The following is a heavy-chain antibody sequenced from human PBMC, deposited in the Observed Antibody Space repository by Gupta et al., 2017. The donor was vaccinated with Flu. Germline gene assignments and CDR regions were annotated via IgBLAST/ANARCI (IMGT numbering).Heavy chain of an antibody. D-gene: IGHD2-21*02. Sequence: ATGQGLEWMGWMNPNSGNTGYAQKFQGRVTMTRNTSISTAYMELSSLRSEDTAVYYCARAQYCGGDCFWFDPWGQGTLVTVSS. J-gene: IGHJ5*02. CDR2: MNPNSGNT. CDR3: ARAQYCGGDCFWFDP. V-gene: IGHV1-8*01.